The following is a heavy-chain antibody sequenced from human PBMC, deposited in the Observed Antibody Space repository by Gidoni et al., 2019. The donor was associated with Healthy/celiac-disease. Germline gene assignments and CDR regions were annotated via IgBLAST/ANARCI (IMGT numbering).Heavy chain of an antibody. CDR1: GFTFDDYA. CDR2: ISWNSGSI. V-gene: IGHV3-9*01. Sequence: VESGGGLVQPGRSLRLSCAASGFTFDDYAMHWVRQAPGKGLEWVSGISWNSGSIGYADSVKGRFTISRDNAKNSLYLQMNSLRAEDTALYYCAKDPFEYSGHEGGYWGQGTLVTVSS. J-gene: IGHJ4*02. D-gene: IGHD5-12*01. CDR3: AKDPFEYSGHEGGY.